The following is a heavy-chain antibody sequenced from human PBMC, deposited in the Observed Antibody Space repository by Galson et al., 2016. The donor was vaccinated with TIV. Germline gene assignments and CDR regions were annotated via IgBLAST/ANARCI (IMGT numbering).Heavy chain of an antibody. CDR1: GFSLPTSGVG. CDR2: IYWDDDE. D-gene: IGHD3-16*01. V-gene: IGHV2-5*02. CDR3: VHYSGLDYATWYFDH. Sequence: PALVKPTQTLTLTCTFSGFSLPTSGVGVGWIRQSPRRALEFLALIYWDDDERYSPSLRNRLTIAKDTSKTQVVLTMTNMDPADTATYYCVHYSGLDYATWYFDHWGQGPPVTVSS. J-gene: IGHJ4*02.